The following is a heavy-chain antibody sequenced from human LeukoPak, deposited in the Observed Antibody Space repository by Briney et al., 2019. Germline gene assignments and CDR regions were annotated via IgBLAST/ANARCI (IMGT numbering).Heavy chain of an antibody. CDR2: IWYDGSNK. Sequence: PGRSLRLSCAASGFTFSSYGMHWVRQAPGKGLEWVGVIWYDGSNKYYADSVKGRFTISRDNSKNTLYLQMNSLRAEDTAVYYCAREEIAAAGQGAFDIWGQGTMVTVSS. J-gene: IGHJ3*02. CDR1: GFTFSSYG. V-gene: IGHV3-33*01. D-gene: IGHD6-13*01. CDR3: AREEIAAAGQGAFDI.